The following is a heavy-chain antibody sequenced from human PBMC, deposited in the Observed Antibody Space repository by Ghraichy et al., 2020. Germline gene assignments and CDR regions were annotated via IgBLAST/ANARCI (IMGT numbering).Heavy chain of an antibody. CDR1: GFSLSTNGVG. CDR3: AHTALRGPAGVLPPYFDY. V-gene: IGHV2-5*01. J-gene: IGHJ4*02. Sequence: SRPTLVKPTQTLTLTCTFSGFSLSTNGVGVGWIRQPPGKALEWLALIYGKEDKRYSPSLKNRLSITKDTSKNQVVLTMTKMDPADTATHYCAHTALRGPAGVLPPYFDYWGQGTLVTVSS. CDR2: IYGKEDK. D-gene: IGHD6-13*01.